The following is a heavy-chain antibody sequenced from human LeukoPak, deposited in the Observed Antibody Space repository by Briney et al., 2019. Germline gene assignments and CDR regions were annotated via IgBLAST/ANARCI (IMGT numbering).Heavy chain of an antibody. D-gene: IGHD4-17*01. Sequence: PGGSLRLSCGASGFNFKRYAMNWVRQAPGQGLEWVAAIDGGGGDTYYADSVKGRFIISRDNSKSTLFLQMKSLRVEDTAVYYCARRLVYGDYAELDYWGQGTLVTVTS. CDR2: IDGGGGDT. J-gene: IGHJ4*02. CDR1: GFNFKRYA. V-gene: IGHV3-23*01. CDR3: ARRLVYGDYAELDY.